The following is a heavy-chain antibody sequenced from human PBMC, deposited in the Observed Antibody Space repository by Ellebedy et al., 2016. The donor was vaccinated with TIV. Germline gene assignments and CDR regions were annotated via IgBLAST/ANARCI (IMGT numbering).Heavy chain of an antibody. J-gene: IGHJ5*02. V-gene: IGHV1-8*01. Sequence: ASVKVSCXASGYTFTSYDINWVRQATGQGLEWMGWMNPNSGNTGYAQKFQGRVTMTRDTSISTAYMELTSLRSEDTAVYYCARGLNRKDIVVVPAWGQGTLVTVSS. CDR3: ARGLNRKDIVVVPA. CDR2: MNPNSGNT. D-gene: IGHD2-2*01. CDR1: GYTFTSYD.